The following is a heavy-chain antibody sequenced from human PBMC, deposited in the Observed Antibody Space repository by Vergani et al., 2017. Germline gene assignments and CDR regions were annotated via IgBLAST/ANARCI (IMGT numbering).Heavy chain of an antibody. V-gene: IGHV3-33*01. D-gene: IGHD5-24*01. CDR1: GFTFSSYG. CDR3: ARPPQDGYNGIYFDY. J-gene: IGHJ4*02. CDR2: IWYDGSNK. Sequence: QVQLVESGGGVVQPGRSLRLSCAASGFTFSSYGMHWVRQAPGKGLEWVAVIWYDGSNKYYADSVKGRFTISRDNSKNTLYLQMNSLRAEDTAVYYCARPPQDGYNGIYFDYWGQGTLVTVSS.